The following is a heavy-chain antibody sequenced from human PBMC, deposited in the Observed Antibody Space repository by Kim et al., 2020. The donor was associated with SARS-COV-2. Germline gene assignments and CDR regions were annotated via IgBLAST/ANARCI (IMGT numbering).Heavy chain of an antibody. V-gene: IGHV4-59*01. J-gene: IGHJ3*02. CDR3: ARDRLLWVGELFNLAFDI. D-gene: IGHD3-10*01. Sequence: KSRVTISVDTSKNQFSLKLSSVTVADTAVYYCARDRLLWVGELFNLAFDIWGQGTMVTVSS.